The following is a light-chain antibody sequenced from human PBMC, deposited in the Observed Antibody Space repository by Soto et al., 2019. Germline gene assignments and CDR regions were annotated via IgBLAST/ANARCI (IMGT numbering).Light chain of an antibody. Sequence: IVMTHSPFTLSVSPGKRAPRTCRASQFVSSPLAWYKQKPGQAPRLLIYGASTRATGIPARFSGSGSGTEFTLTISNLQSEDFAVYFCQQYHNWPPITFGQGTRLEIK. V-gene: IGKV3D-15*01. CDR1: QFVSSP. J-gene: IGKJ5*01. CDR3: QQYHNWPPIT. CDR2: GAS.